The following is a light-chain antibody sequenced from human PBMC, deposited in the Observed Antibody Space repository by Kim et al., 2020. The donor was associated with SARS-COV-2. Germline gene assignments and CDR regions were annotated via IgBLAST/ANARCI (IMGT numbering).Light chain of an antibody. J-gene: IGKJ1*01. Sequence: GDNGTITSWPGKDIINYYVWFLLKPGKAPKLLLFAASALQPGVPPWFSGSGSGTAFSPPATSMQHQDVATSYCRKCDSAPWTFGQGTKVEIK. CDR2: AAS. CDR1: KDIINY. V-gene: IGKV1-27*01. CDR3: RKCDSAPWT.